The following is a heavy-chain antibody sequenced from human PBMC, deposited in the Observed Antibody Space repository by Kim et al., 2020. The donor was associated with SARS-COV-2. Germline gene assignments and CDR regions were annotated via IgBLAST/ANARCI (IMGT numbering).Heavy chain of an antibody. CDR1: GGTFSSYA. CDR2: IIPILGIA. D-gene: IGHD6-19*01. J-gene: IGHJ6*02. Sequence: SVKVSCKASGGTFSSYAISWVRQAPGQGLEWMGRIIPILGIANYAQKFQGRVTITADKSTSTAYMELSSLRSEDTAVYYCARDQYSSGWMRSYYYYGMDVWGQGTTVTVSS. CDR3: ARDQYSSGWMRSYYYYGMDV. V-gene: IGHV1-69*04.